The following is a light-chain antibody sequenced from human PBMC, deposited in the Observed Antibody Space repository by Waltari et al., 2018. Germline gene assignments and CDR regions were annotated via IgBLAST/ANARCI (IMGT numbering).Light chain of an antibody. V-gene: IGLV2-8*01. Sequence: QSALTQPPSASGSPGQSVTISCTGSSRDVGGYDYVSWYQHHPGKAPKLLIYGVTTRPAGVPDRFSGSKSGITASLTVSGLQAADEADYYCSSYAGSNHWVFGGGTTLTVL. CDR2: GVT. J-gene: IGLJ3*02. CDR3: SSYAGSNHWV. CDR1: SRDVGGYDY.